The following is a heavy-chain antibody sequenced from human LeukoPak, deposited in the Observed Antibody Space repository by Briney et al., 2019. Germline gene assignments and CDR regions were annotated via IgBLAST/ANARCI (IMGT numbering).Heavy chain of an antibody. CDR1: GGSISSYY. D-gene: IGHD4-17*01. CDR2: IYYSGST. CDR3: ARHRNDDYVYYYYYMDV. V-gene: IGHV4-59*08. Sequence: PSETLSLTCTVSGGSISSYYWSWIRQPPGKGLEWIGYIYYSGSTNYNPSLKSRVTISVDTSKNQFSLKLSTVTAADTAVYYCARHRNDDYVYYYYYMDVWSKGTTVTV. J-gene: IGHJ6*03.